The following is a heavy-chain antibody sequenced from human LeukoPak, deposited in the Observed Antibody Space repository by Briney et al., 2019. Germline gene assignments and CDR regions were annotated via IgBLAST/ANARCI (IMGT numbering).Heavy chain of an antibody. CDR2: ISSSSSYI. V-gene: IGHV3-21*01. J-gene: IGHJ3*02. Sequence: GGSLRLSCAASGFTFSSYSMNWVRQAPGKGLEWVSSISSSSSYIYYADSVKGRFTISRGNAKNSLYLQMNSLRAEDTAVYYCARDRPEDAFDIWGQGTMVTVSS. D-gene: IGHD1-14*01. CDR1: GFTFSSYS. CDR3: ARDRPEDAFDI.